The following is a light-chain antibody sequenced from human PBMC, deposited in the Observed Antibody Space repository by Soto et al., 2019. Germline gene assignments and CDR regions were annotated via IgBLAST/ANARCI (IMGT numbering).Light chain of an antibody. CDR2: EVN. Sequence: QSALTQPPSASGSPGQSVTISCTGTSSDVGQYNYISWYQQHPGKAPKLLTYEVNRRPSGVPDRFSGSKSGNTASLTVSGLQAEDEADYYCSSYAGGTYVFXGGTKVTVL. CDR3: SSYAGGTYV. CDR1: SSDVGQYNY. V-gene: IGLV2-8*01. J-gene: IGLJ1*01.